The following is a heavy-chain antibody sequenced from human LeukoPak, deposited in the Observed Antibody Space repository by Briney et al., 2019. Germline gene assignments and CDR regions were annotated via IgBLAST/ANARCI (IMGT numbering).Heavy chain of an antibody. J-gene: IGHJ5*02. Sequence: SETLSLTCTVSGGSISSYYWSWVRQPPGKGLEWVGYIYYSGSTNYNPSLKSRVTISVDTSKNQFSLKLSSVTAADTAVYYCARVSNSLPGVWFDPWGQGTLVTVSS. CDR1: GGSISSYY. CDR2: IYYSGST. V-gene: IGHV4-59*01. CDR3: ARVSNSLPGVWFDP. D-gene: IGHD4-11*01.